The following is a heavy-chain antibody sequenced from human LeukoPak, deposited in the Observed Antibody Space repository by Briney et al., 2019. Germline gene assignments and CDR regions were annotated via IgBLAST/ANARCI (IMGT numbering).Heavy chain of an antibody. CDR2: INGGNGNT. V-gene: IGHV1-3*03. Sequence: ASVKVSCKASEYTFTNYAIHWVRRAPGQRLEWMGWINGGNGNTKYSQEFQGRVTMTRNTSISTAYMELSSLRSEDTAVYYCARGAYSSSWYNSYYYYMDVWGKGTTVTISS. D-gene: IGHD6-13*01. CDR3: ARGAYSSSWYNSYYYYMDV. CDR1: EYTFTNYA. J-gene: IGHJ6*03.